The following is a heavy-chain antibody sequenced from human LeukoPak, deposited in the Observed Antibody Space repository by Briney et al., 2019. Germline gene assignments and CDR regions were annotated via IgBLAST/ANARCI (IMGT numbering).Heavy chain of an antibody. J-gene: IGHJ3*02. D-gene: IGHD4-17*01. CDR2: ISSSSSYI. Sequence: GGSLRLSCTGSGFSFGDDAMNWVRQAPGKGLEWVSSISSSSSYIYYADSVKGRFTISRDNAKNSLYLQMNSLRAEDTAVYYCARGAYGDYDAFDTWGQGTMVTVSS. CDR1: GFSFGDDA. V-gene: IGHV3-21*01. CDR3: ARGAYGDYDAFDT.